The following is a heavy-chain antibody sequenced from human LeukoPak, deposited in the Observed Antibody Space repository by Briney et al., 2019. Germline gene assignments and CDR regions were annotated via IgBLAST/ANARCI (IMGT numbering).Heavy chain of an antibody. CDR2: IYYSGST. CDR1: GGSISSYY. Sequence: SETLSLTCTVSGGSISSYYWSWIRQPPGKGLEWIGYIYYSGSTNYNPSLKSRVTISVDTSKNQFSLKVASVTAADTAVYYCARSYDILTGYNDWGQGTLVTVSS. CDR3: ARSYDILTGYND. V-gene: IGHV4-59*01. D-gene: IGHD3-9*01. J-gene: IGHJ4*02.